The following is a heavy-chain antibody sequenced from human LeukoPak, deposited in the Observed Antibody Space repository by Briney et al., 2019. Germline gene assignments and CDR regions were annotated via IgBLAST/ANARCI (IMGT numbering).Heavy chain of an antibody. Sequence: GGSLRLSCAASGFTFSSYWMSWVRQAPGKGLEWVANIKQDGSEKYYVDSVKGRFTISRDNAKNSQYLQMNSLRAEDTAVYYCARPLGRIAAFNDYWGQGTLVTVSS. V-gene: IGHV3-7*01. CDR1: GFTFSSYW. CDR3: ARPLGRIAAFNDY. CDR2: IKQDGSEK. J-gene: IGHJ4*02. D-gene: IGHD6-13*01.